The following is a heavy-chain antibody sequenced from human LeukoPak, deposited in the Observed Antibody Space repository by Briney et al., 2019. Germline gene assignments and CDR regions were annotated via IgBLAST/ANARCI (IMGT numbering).Heavy chain of an antibody. CDR2: INPNSGGT. V-gene: IGHV1-2*02. CDR1: GYTFTGYY. Sequence: RASVKVSCKASGYTFTGYYMHWVRQAPGQGLEWMGWINPNSGGTNYAQKFQGRVTMTRDTSISTAYMELSRLRSDDTAVYYCARSLRVRGVPDYMDVWGKGTTVTISS. D-gene: IGHD3-10*01. CDR3: ARSLRVRGVPDYMDV. J-gene: IGHJ6*03.